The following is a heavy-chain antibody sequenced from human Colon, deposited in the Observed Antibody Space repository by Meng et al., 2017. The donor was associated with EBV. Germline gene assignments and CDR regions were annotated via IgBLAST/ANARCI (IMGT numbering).Heavy chain of an antibody. CDR2: IYYSGST. Sequence: QVQLQEPGPGLVKPSPTLSLTCTVSGGSISSGDYYWSWIRQPPGKGLEWIGYIYYSGSTYYNPSLKSRVTISVDTSKNQFSLKLSSVTAADTAVYYCARDRGGLGAFDYWGQGTLVTVSS. D-gene: IGHD5-12*01. V-gene: IGHV4-30-4*01. CDR3: ARDRGGLGAFDY. CDR1: GGSISSGDYY. J-gene: IGHJ4*02.